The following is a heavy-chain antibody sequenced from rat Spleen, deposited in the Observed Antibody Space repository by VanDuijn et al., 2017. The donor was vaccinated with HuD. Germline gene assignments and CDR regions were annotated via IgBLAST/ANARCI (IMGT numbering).Heavy chain of an antibody. D-gene: IGHD1-1*01. CDR3: ARLQWGVMDA. J-gene: IGHJ4*01. CDR1: GFTFSNYY. V-gene: IGHV5-25*01. CDR2: ISTGGGST. Sequence: EVQLVESGGGLVQPGRSMKLSCAASGFTFSNYYMAWVRQAPTKGLEWVASISTGGGSTYYRDSVKGRFTISRDNAKSTLYLQMDSLRSEDTATYYCARLQWGVMDAWGQGASVTVSS.